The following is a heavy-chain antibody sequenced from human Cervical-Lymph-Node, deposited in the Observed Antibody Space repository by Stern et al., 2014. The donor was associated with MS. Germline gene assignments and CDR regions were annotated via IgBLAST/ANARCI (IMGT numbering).Heavy chain of an antibody. D-gene: IGHD3-16*02. J-gene: IGHJ6*02. CDR2: INRDGSST. V-gene: IGHV3-74*02. CDR1: GFTFSSYW. CDR3: ARALSIYYYYGMDV. Sequence: EVQLVQSGGGLVQPGGSLRLSCEASGFTFSSYWMHWVRQAPGKGLVWVSRINRDGSSTSYADSVKGRFTISRDNAKNTLYLQMNSLRAEDTAVYYCARALSIYYYYGMDVWGQGTTVTVSS.